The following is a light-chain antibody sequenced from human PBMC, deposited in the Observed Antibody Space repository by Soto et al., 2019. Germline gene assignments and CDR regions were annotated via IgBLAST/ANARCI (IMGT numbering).Light chain of an antibody. V-gene: IGLV2-11*01. CDR1: SSDVGRYNF. Sequence: QSALTQPRSVSGSPGQSVTISCTGTSSDVGRYNFVSWYQQHLGKAPKVLIHDVSERPSGAPDRFSGSKSDNTASLTISGLQAEDEADYYCCSYAGSYTFVFGTGTKLTVL. CDR3: CSYAGSYTFV. CDR2: DVS. J-gene: IGLJ1*01.